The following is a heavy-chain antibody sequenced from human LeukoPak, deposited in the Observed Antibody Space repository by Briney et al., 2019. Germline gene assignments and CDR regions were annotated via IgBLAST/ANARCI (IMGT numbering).Heavy chain of an antibody. D-gene: IGHD3-22*01. CDR2: IYTSGGT. Sequence: PSETLSLTCSVSGGSMYSYYWSWIRQSAGKGLEWIGRIYTSGGTNYNPSLASRVTMSLDMSQRQFSLKLTSLTAADTAVYYCAREARDHYDGSGYYNDYWGQGTLVTVS. CDR1: GGSMYSYY. CDR3: AREARDHYDGSGYYNDY. J-gene: IGHJ4*02. V-gene: IGHV4-4*07.